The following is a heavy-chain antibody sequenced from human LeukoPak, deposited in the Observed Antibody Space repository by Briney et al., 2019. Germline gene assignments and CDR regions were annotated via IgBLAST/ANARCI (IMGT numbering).Heavy chain of an antibody. Sequence: MPSETLSLTCTVSDYSIGSGYYWGWIRQPPGKGLEWIGSIYYSGSTYYNPSLKSRVTISVDTSKNQFSLKLSSVTAADTAVYYCARDEPYGSGTTPTTEIASFDYWGQGTLVTVSS. J-gene: IGHJ4*02. CDR1: DYSIGSGYY. CDR3: ARDEPYGSGTTPTTEIASFDY. D-gene: IGHD3-10*01. V-gene: IGHV4-38-2*02. CDR2: IYYSGST.